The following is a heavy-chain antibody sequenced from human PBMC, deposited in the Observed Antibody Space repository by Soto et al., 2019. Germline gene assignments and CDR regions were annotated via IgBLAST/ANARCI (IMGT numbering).Heavy chain of an antibody. V-gene: IGHV5-51*01. CDR3: ARHDAYSSSDF. CDR2: VYPGDSDS. J-gene: IGHJ4*02. D-gene: IGHD6-19*01. CDR1: GYSFRNSW. Sequence: WGALKISCKGFGYSFRNSWVAWGRQMPGKGLEWMGIVYPGDSDSRYSPSFQGQVSISADKSINTAYLQWSSLKASDTAMYYCARHDAYSSSDFWGQGTLVTVSS.